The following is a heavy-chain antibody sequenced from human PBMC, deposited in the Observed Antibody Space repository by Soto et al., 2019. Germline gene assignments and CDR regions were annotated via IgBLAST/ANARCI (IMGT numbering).Heavy chain of an antibody. J-gene: IGHJ5*02. CDR2: ISWNSGSI. V-gene: IGHV3-9*01. CDR1: GFTFDDYA. CDR3: AKDATGGYLLNWFDP. D-gene: IGHD3-22*01. Sequence: SLKISCAASGFTFDDYAMHWVRQAPGKGLEWVSGISWNSGSIGYADSVKGRFTISRDNAKNSLYLQMNSLRAEDTALYYCAKDATGGYLLNWFDPWGQGTLVTVSS.